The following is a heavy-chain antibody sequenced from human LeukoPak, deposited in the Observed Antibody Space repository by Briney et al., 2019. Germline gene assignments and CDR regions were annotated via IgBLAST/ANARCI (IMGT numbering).Heavy chain of an antibody. CDR2: ISAYNGNT. J-gene: IGHJ3*02. D-gene: IGHD7-27*01. CDR3: ARRQLGTDAFDI. V-gene: IGHV1-18*01. Sequence: ASVKVSCNDSGYTFTSYGISWVRQAPGQGVEWMGWISAYNGNTNYAQKLQGRVTMTTDTTTSTAYMELRSLRSDDPAVYYCARRQLGTDAFDIWGQGTMVTVSS. CDR1: GYTFTSYG.